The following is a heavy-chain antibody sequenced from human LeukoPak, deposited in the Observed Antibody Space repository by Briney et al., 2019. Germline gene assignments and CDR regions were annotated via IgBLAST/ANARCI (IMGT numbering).Heavy chain of an antibody. CDR3: ARVFESPSRHYYYYYMDV. V-gene: IGHV4-39*07. Sequence: SSETLSLTCTVSGGSISSSSYYWGWIRQPPGMGLEWIGSIYYSGSTNYNPSLRSRVTMSVDTSKNQFSLKLISVTAADTAMYYCARVFESPSRHYYYYYMDVWGKGTTVTVSS. CDR2: IYYSGST. D-gene: IGHD2-2*01. J-gene: IGHJ6*03. CDR1: GGSISSSSYY.